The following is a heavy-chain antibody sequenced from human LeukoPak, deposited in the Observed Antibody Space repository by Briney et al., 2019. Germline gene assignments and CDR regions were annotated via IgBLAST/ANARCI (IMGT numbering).Heavy chain of an antibody. V-gene: IGHV3-13*01. CDR1: GFTFSSYD. D-gene: IGHD3-22*01. J-gene: IGHJ4*02. CDR3: PKRGVVIRVILIGFHKEAYYFDS. Sequence: GGSLRLSCAASGFTFSSYDIHWVRQATGKGLEWVSSIGTAGDTYYPGSGKGRFSISRKNAKNSCYFQINSLRAGDTAVYFFPKRGVVIRVILIGFHKEAYYFDSWGQRAPGTVSS. CDR2: IGTAGDT.